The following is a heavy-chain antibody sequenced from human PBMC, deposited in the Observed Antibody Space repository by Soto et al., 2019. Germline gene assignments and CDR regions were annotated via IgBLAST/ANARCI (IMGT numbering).Heavy chain of an antibody. J-gene: IGHJ4*02. V-gene: IGHV3-23*01. CDR2: ISGSGGST. CDR3: AKDLSIAVAGKVGAAFDY. Sequence: EVQLLESGGGLVQPGGSLRLSCAASGFTFSSYAMSWVRQAPGKGLEWVSAISGSGGSTYYADSVKGRFTISRDNSKNTLYLQMNSLRAEDTAVYYCAKDLSIAVAGKVGAAFDYWGQGTLVTVSS. CDR1: GFTFSSYA. D-gene: IGHD6-19*01.